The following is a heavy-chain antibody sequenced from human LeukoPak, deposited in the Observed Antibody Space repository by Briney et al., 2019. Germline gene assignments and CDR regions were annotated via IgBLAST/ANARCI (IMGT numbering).Heavy chain of an antibody. Sequence: GSLRLSCAASGFIFSSYSMNWVRQAPGKGLEWIGYIYYSGSTNYNPSLKSRVTVSLDTSKNQFSLKLSSVTAADTAVYYCARGLSYFDYWGQGTLVTVSS. CDR3: ARGLSYFDY. D-gene: IGHD2/OR15-2a*01. CDR1: GFIFSSYS. CDR2: IYYSGST. J-gene: IGHJ4*02. V-gene: IGHV4-59*01.